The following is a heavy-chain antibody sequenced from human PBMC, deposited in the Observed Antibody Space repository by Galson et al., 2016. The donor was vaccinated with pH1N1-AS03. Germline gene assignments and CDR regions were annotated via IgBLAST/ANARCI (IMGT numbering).Heavy chain of an antibody. J-gene: IGHJ6*02. CDR2: INAGNGNT. Sequence: SVKVSCKASGYTFISYVMHWVRQAPGQRLEWMGWINAGNGNTTYSQSFQGRVTITRDTSASKAYMELSSLRSEDTAGYYCARGRGSYGMGVWGQGTTVTVS. D-gene: IGHD3-10*01. CDR1: GYTFISYV. CDR3: ARGRGSYGMGV. V-gene: IGHV1-3*01.